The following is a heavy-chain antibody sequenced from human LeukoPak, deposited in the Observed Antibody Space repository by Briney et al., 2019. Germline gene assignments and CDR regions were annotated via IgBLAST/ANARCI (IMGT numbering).Heavy chain of an antibody. CDR3: ASRIRKPSGSPIDY. Sequence: PSETLSLTCTVSGGSISGYYWSWIRQPPGKGLEWIGYIYYSGSTDYNPSLKSRVTISVDTSKNQFSLKLSSVTAADTAVYYCASRIRKPSGSPIDYWGQGTLVTVSS. CDR1: GGSISGYY. V-gene: IGHV4-59*08. D-gene: IGHD3-3*02. J-gene: IGHJ4*02. CDR2: IYYSGST.